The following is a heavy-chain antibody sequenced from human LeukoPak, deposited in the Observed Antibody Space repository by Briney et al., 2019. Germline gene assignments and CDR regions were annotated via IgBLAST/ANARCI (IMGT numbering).Heavy chain of an antibody. CDR2: ISSNGVST. V-gene: IGHV3-64*01. CDR3: ARGDNCSGDSCYRRYYGMDV. CDR1: GFTFSSYG. J-gene: IGHJ6*02. Sequence: GGSLRLSCGASGFTFSSYGMRWVSQAPGKGLEYVSGISSNGVSTFYANSVKGRFTISRDNSKNTLYLQMGSLRAEDMAVYYCARGDNCSGDSCYRRYYGMDVWGQGTTVTVSS. D-gene: IGHD2-15*01.